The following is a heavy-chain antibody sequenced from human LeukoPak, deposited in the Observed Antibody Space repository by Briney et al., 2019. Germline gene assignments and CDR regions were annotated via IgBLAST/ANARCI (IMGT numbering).Heavy chain of an antibody. V-gene: IGHV4-4*07. CDR2: IYPSGSI. CDR1: GGSISSYY. Sequence: PSETLSLTCTVSGGSISSYYWSWIRQPAGKGLEWIGRIYPSGSINYNPSLKSRVTMSIDTSKNQFSLKLSSVTAADTAIYYCARGIFGPLERWGQGTLVTVSS. J-gene: IGHJ4*02. D-gene: IGHD3-10*02. CDR3: ARGIFGPLER.